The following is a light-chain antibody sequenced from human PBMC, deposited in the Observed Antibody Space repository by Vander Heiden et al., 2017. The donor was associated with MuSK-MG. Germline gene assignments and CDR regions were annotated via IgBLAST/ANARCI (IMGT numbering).Light chain of an antibody. Sequence: HSALTQPPSASSAPGQSVTISCTGTSSDVGSYNHVSWYQQPPGTAPKLMMYAVSNRPSGVSDRFSGSKSGNTASLTISGLQAEDEADYYCNSYTSSSTYVFGTGTKVTV. CDR1: SSDVGSYNH. V-gene: IGLV2-18*02. CDR2: AVS. CDR3: NSYTSSSTYV. J-gene: IGLJ1*01.